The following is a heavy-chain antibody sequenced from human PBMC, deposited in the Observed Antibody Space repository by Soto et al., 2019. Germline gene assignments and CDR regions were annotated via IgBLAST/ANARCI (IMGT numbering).Heavy chain of an antibody. J-gene: IGHJ4*02. V-gene: IGHV4-59*08. CDR1: GGSVSSPY. Sequence: SETLSLTCTVPGGSVSSPYLSWIRQSPGKGLEWIGFLFYTGTTNYNPSLESRVTISADTSKTQLSLKLTSVTAADTAVYYCTRHEGGAAADRPLDYWGQGTLV. CDR3: TRHEGGAAADRPLDY. CDR2: LFYTGTT. D-gene: IGHD6-13*01.